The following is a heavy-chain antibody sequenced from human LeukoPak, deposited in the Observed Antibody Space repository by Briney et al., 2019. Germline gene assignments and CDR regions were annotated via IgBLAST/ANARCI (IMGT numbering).Heavy chain of an antibody. D-gene: IGHD2-2*02. CDR1: GFTFSSYS. Sequence: GGSLRLSCAASGFTFSSYSMNWVRQAPGKGLEWVSSISSSSSYIYYADSVKGRFTISRDNAKNSLYLQMNSLRAEDTAVYYCARGCSSTSCYNGGDYYGMDVWGQGTTVTVSS. J-gene: IGHJ6*02. V-gene: IGHV3-21*01. CDR2: ISSSSSYI. CDR3: ARGCSSTSCYNGGDYYGMDV.